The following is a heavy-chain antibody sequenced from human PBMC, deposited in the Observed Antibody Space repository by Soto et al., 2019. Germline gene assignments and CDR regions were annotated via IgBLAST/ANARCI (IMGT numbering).Heavy chain of an antibody. V-gene: IGHV1-3*01. CDR3: ARSSGYYYVAY. CDR2: INSGSGNT. CDR1: GYTFTSYA. J-gene: IGHJ4*02. D-gene: IGHD3-22*01. Sequence: QVQLVQSGAEVKKPGASVKVSCKASGYTFTSYAMHWVRQAPGQRLEWMGWINSGSGNTKYSQKFQARVTITRDTSASTAYMEPTILRSEDTAVYYCARSSGYYYVAYWGQGTLVTVSS.